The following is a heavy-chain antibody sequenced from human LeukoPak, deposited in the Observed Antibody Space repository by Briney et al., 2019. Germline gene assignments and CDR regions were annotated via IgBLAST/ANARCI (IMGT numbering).Heavy chain of an antibody. CDR2: INPNSGGT. Sequence: GASVKVSCKASGYTFTGYYMHWVRQAPGQGLEWMGWINPNSGGTNYAQKFQGRVTMTRDTSISTAYMELSRLRSDDTAVYYCARGFMRTIFGVVIKTGDWFDPWGQGTLVTVSS. D-gene: IGHD3-3*01. V-gene: IGHV1-2*02. J-gene: IGHJ5*02. CDR3: ARGFMRTIFGVVIKTGDWFDP. CDR1: GYTFTGYY.